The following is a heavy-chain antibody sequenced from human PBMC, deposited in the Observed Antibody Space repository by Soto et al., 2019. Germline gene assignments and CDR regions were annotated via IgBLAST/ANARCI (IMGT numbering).Heavy chain of an antibody. CDR2: INPKSGGT. D-gene: IGHD2-8*01. CDR3: ARGDSTDCSNGVCSFFYNHDMDV. Sequence: GPSVKVSCKASGYSFTDYHIHWVRQAPGQGLEWLGRINPKSGGTSTAQKFQGWVTMTTDTSISTASIELTRLTSDDTAIYYCARGDSTDCSNGVCSFFYNHDMDVWGQGTTVTVSS. J-gene: IGHJ6*02. V-gene: IGHV1-2*04. CDR1: GYSFTDYH.